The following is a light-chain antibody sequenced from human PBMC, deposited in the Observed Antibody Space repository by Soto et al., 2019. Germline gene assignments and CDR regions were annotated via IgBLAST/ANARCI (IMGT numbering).Light chain of an antibody. CDR1: SSNIGARFD. CDR2: ANG. CDR3: QSYDSSLRGYV. J-gene: IGLJ1*01. Sequence: QSVLTQPPSVSGAPGQRVTVSCTGSSSNIGARFDVHWYQQLPGTAPRLLIYANGNRTSGVPDRFSGSKSGTSASLAITGLQAEDEADYYCQSYDSSLRGYVFGTGTKVTVL. V-gene: IGLV1-40*01.